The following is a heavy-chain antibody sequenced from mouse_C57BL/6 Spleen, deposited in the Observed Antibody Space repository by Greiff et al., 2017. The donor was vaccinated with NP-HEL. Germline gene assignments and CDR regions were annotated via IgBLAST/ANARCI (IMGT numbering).Heavy chain of an antibody. V-gene: IGHV5-9-1*02. Sequence: DVQLVESGEGLVKPGGSLKLSCAASGFTFSSYAMSWVRQTPEKRLEWVAYISSGGDYIYYADTVKGRFTISRDNARNTLYLQMSSLKSEDTAMYYCTRDKLRAPWFAYWGQGTLVTVSA. CDR1: GFTFSSYA. CDR2: ISSGGDYI. D-gene: IGHD3-2*02. J-gene: IGHJ3*01. CDR3: TRDKLRAPWFAY.